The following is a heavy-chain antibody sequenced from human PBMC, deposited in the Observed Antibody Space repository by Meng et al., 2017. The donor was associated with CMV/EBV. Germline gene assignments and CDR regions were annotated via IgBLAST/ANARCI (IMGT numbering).Heavy chain of an antibody. CDR2: ISGSGGST. D-gene: IGHD2-2*01. V-gene: IGHV3-23*01. Sequence: GESLKISCAASGFTFSSYAMSWVRQAPGKGLEWVSAISGSGGSTYYADSVKGRFTISRDNSKNTLYLQMNSLRAEDTAVYYCAKYALVVVPAAIPDDFDYWGQGTLVTVSS. CDR3: AKYALVVVPAAIPDDFDY. CDR1: GFTFSSYA. J-gene: IGHJ4*02.